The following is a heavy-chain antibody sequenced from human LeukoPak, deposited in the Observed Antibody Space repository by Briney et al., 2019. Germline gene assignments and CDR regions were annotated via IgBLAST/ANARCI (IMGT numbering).Heavy chain of an antibody. D-gene: IGHD5-24*01. CDR2: IYYSGST. CDR1: GGSISSSSYY. V-gene: IGHV4-39*01. CDR3: AVERVEMATIGFGY. Sequence: SETLSLTCTVSGGSISSSSYYWGWIRQPPGKGLEWIGSIYYSGSTYYNPSLKSRVTISVDTSKNQFSLKLSSVTAADTAVYYCAVERVEMATIGFGYWGQGTLVTVSS. J-gene: IGHJ4*02.